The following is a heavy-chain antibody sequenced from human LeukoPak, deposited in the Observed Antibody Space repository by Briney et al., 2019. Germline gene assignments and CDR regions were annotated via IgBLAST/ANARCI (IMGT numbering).Heavy chain of an antibody. D-gene: IGHD6-13*01. CDR2: IYYSGST. V-gene: IGHV4-59*01. CDR3: ARSIAAAGTGAFDI. Sequence: GSLRLSCAASGFTFSSYAMSWIRQPPGKGLEWIGYIYYSGSTNYNPSLKSRVTISVDTSKNQFSLKLSSVTAADTAVYYCARSIAAAGTGAFDIWGQGTMVTVSS. CDR1: GFTFSSYA. J-gene: IGHJ3*02.